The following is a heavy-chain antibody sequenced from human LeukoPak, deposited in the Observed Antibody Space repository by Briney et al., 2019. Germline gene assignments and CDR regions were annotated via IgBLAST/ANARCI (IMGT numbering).Heavy chain of an antibody. J-gene: IGHJ4*02. CDR2: IYYSGST. V-gene: IGHV4-59*08. Sequence: PSETLSLTCTVSGGSISSYYWSWIRQPPGKGLEWIGYIYYSGSTNYNPSLKSRVTISVDTSKNQFSLKLSSVTAADTAVYYCARHKAAAGLLFDYWGQGTLVTVSS. CDR1: GGSISSYY. D-gene: IGHD6-13*01. CDR3: ARHKAAAGLLFDY.